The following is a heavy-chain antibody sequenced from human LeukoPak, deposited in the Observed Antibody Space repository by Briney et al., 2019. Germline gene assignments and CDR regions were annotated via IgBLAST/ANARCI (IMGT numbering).Heavy chain of an antibody. CDR2: VYSGTN. V-gene: IGHV4-59*02. CDR3: VKVGQWDLLLA. Sequence: SETQSPTCTLSCRSVAGNYWRWIRHSPERGLEWIGFVYSGTNNYNPSLRGRVTISEDTSKNPFSFKLTSVTAADTAVYYCVKVGQWDLLLAWGHGTLVSVSA. J-gene: IGHJ5*01. D-gene: IGHD1-26*01. CDR1: CRSVAGNY.